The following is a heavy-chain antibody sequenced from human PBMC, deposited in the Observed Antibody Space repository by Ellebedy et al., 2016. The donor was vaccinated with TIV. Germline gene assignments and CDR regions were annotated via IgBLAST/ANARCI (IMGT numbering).Heavy chain of an antibody. CDR1: GGSFNGYF. Sequence: MPSETLSLTCAVKGGSFNGYFWSWIRQSPGQGLEWLGEINPSGTANYNPSRKSRVTMSVDTPEKQFSLRLTSVTAADTAVYYFARARGQYLYGSGSYLTNWGQGEVVTVSS. CDR3: ARARGQYLYGSGSYLTN. CDR2: INPSGTA. J-gene: IGHJ4*02. V-gene: IGHV4-34*01. D-gene: IGHD3-10*01.